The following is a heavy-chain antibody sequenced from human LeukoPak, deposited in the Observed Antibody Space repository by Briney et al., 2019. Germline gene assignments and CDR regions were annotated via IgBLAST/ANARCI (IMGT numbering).Heavy chain of an antibody. CDR3: ARRKETITIFGVVTSTGWFDP. Sequence: PSETLSLTCTVSGGSISSSSYYWGWIRQPPGKGLEWIGSIYYSGSTYYNPSLKSRVTISVDTSKKRFSLKLSSVTAADTAVYYCARRKETITIFGVVTSTGWFDPWGQGTLVTVSS. V-gene: IGHV4-39*01. CDR2: IYYSGST. D-gene: IGHD3-3*01. J-gene: IGHJ5*02. CDR1: GGSISSSSYY.